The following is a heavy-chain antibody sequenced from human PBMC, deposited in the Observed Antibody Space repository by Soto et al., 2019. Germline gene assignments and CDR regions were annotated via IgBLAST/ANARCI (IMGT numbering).Heavy chain of an antibody. V-gene: IGHV4-34*01. CDR1: GGSFSGYY. Sequence: SETLSLTCAVYGGSFSGYYWSWIRQPPGKGLEWIGEINHSGSTNYNPSLKSRVTISVDTSKNQFSLKLSSVTAADTAVYYCASGGIAVAGTPYFDYWGQGTLVNVSS. CDR3: ASGGIAVAGTPYFDY. CDR2: INHSGST. J-gene: IGHJ4*02. D-gene: IGHD6-19*01.